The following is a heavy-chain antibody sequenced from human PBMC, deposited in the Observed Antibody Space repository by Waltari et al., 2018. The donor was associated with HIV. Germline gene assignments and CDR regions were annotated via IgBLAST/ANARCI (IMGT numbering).Heavy chain of an antibody. V-gene: IGHV4-34*01. CDR3: ARGPFYFDVGGAALVRGDYSYYYGLDV. CDR2: IKDKGTS. CDR1: GGSFTGYY. D-gene: IGHD2-21*01. J-gene: IGHJ6*02. Sequence: QERLDQWGAGLLQPSETLSLTCAVYGGSFTGYYWTWVRQVPGTGLEWIGAIKDKGTSHYKPSLKNLITLSIDKSKNQISLKLNPLIGADTAVYYWARGPFYFDVGGAALVRGDYSYYYGLDVWGQGTTVIVSS.